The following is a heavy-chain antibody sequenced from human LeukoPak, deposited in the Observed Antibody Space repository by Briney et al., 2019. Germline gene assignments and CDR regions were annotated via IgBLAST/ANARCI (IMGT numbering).Heavy chain of an antibody. CDR2: IYNSGRT. CDR3: ARHAYYGAKDFDY. CDR1: GDSISSSSYY. V-gene: IGHV4-39*01. D-gene: IGHD4-23*01. Sequence: SETLSLTCIVSGDSISSSSYYWGWIRQPPGTGLEWIGSIYNSGRTHYNPSLKSRATISVDTSKNQFSLKLSSVTAADTAVYYCARHAYYGAKDFDYWGQGTLVTVSS. J-gene: IGHJ4*02.